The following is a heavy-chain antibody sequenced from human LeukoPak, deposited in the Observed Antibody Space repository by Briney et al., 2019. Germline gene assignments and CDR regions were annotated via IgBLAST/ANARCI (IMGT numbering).Heavy chain of an antibody. CDR2: MNPGSGDT. Sequence: GASVKVSCKASGYTFTTHDLTWVRQATGQGLEWMGWMNPGSGDTAYAQKFQGRVTMTTDTSTNTAYMDLRSLSSDDTAVYYCGRVDMATTKDYWGQGTLVTVSS. CDR3: GRVDMATTKDY. CDR1: GYTFTTHD. D-gene: IGHD5-24*01. V-gene: IGHV1-8*01. J-gene: IGHJ4*02.